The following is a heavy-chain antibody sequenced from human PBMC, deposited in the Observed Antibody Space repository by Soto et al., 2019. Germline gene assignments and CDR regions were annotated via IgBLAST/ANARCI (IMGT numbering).Heavy chain of an antibody. J-gene: IGHJ6*02. CDR1: GGTFSGYA. CDR3: ARDLYYYYGRDV. V-gene: IGHV1-69*13. CDR2: IIPIFGTA. Sequence: SVKVSCKASGGTFSGYAISWVRQAPGQGLEWMGGIIPIFGTANYAQKFQGRVTITADESTSTAYMELSSLRSEDTAVYYCARDLYYYYGRDVWGQGTTVTVS.